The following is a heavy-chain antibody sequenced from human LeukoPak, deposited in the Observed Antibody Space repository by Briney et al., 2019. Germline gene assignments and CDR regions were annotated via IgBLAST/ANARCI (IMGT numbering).Heavy chain of an antibody. V-gene: IGHV1-18*01. CDR1: GYTFTSYG. CDR3: AREGLEVTYYHYYMDV. J-gene: IGHJ6*03. Sequence: ASVKVSCKASGYTFTSYGISWVRQAPGQGLEWMGWISAYNGNTNYAQKLQGRVTMTTDTSTSTPYMELRSLRSDDTAVYYCAREGLEVTYYHYYMDVWGKGTTVTVSS. CDR2: ISAYNGNT. D-gene: IGHD4-23*01.